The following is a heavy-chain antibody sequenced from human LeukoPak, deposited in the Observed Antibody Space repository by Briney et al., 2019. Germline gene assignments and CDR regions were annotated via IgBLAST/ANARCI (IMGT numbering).Heavy chain of an antibody. CDR2: TYSGGTT. V-gene: IGHV3-53*01. J-gene: IGHJ4*02. CDR1: GFTVSNNY. Sequence: GGFLRLSCAASGFTVSNNYMSWVRQAPGKGLEWVSLTYSGGTTYYADSVKGRFTISRDNSKITLYLQMNSLRAEDTAVYYCAKVRANRFASFDYWGQGTLVTVSS. D-gene: IGHD1/OR15-1a*01. CDR3: AKVRANRFASFDY.